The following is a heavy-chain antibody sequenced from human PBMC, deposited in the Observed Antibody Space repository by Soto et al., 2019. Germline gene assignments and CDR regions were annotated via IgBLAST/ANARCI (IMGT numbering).Heavy chain of an antibody. J-gene: IGHJ4*02. CDR2: INAGNGNT. CDR1: GYTFTSYA. V-gene: IGHV1-3*01. D-gene: IGHD4-17*01. Sequence: ASVKVSCKASGYTFTSYAMHWVRQAPGQRLEWMGWINAGNGNTKYSQKFQGRVTITRDTSASTAYMELSSLRSEDTAVYYCARDGTDYGDYAVSSGYWGQGTLVTVSS. CDR3: ARDGTDYGDYAVSSGY.